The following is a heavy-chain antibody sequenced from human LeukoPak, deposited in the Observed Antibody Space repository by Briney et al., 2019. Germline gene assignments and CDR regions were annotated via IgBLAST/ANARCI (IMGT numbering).Heavy chain of an antibody. V-gene: IGHV4-31*03. CDR1: GGSISSGASE. J-gene: IGHJ2*01. CDR2: TNHRGST. Sequence: SETLSLTCTVSGGSISSGASEWGWLRQHPKRGLDWVGHTNHRGSTYNNPSLGSRVTMSVDTSKNQFSLKLSSVTAADSAVYYCARAARQGFTMIVVPFFYFDLWGRGTLVTVSS. CDR3: ARAARQGFTMIVVPFFYFDL. D-gene: IGHD3-22*01.